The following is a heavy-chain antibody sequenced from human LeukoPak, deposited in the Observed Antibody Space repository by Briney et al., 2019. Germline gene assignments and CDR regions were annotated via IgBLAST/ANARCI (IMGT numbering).Heavy chain of an antibody. J-gene: IGHJ4*02. CDR3: VPYYYDSSGYYYAPG. Sequence: SETLSLTCTVSGGSISSYYWSWIRQPAGKGLEWIGRIYTSGSTNYNPSLKSRVTMSVDTSKNQFSLKPSSVTAADTAVYYCVPYYYDSSGYYYAPGWGQGTLVTVSS. CDR1: GGSISSYY. V-gene: IGHV4-4*07. CDR2: IYTSGST. D-gene: IGHD3-22*01.